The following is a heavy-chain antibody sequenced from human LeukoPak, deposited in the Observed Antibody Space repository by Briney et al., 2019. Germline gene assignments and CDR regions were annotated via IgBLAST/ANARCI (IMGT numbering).Heavy chain of an antibody. CDR1: GFTFSSYS. CDR2: ISSSSSTI. CDR3: ARSAYSSGWSTFVY. J-gene: IGHJ4*02. V-gene: IGHV3-48*01. D-gene: IGHD6-19*01. Sequence: SGGSLRLSCAASGFTFSSYSMNWVRQAPGKGLEWVSYISSSSSTIYYADSVKGRFTVSRDNAKNSLYLQMNSLRAEDTAVYYCARSAYSSGWSTFVYWGQGALVTVSS.